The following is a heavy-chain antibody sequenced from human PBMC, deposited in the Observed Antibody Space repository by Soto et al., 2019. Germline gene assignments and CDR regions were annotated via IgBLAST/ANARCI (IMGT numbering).Heavy chain of an antibody. CDR1: GGSIRTDTW. CDR2: VYNSGNT. CDR3: ARGYGDYEE. Sequence: QVQLQESGPRLVKPSGTLSLTCSVSGGSIRTDTWWSWVRQTPRKGLEWIGEVYNSGNTAYNPSLQGRATISVDRSKNRFSLNVNSVTAADTAVYYCARGYGDYEEWGQGTLVTVS. D-gene: IGHD4-17*01. J-gene: IGHJ4*02. V-gene: IGHV4-4*02.